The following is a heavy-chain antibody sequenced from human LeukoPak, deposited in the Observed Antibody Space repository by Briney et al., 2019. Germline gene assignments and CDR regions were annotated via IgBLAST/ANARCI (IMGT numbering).Heavy chain of an antibody. V-gene: IGHV3-64*05. D-gene: IGHD3-3*01. CDR1: GFTFSSYS. CDR3: VYQVQGVVK. Sequence: PGGSLRLSYAASGFTFSSYSMNWVRQAPGKGLEYVSGISGDGASTYYADSVKGRFTISRDNSKNTLYVQMTSLRAEDTAVYYCVYQVQGVVKWGQGTLVTVSS. CDR2: ISGDGAST. J-gene: IGHJ4*02.